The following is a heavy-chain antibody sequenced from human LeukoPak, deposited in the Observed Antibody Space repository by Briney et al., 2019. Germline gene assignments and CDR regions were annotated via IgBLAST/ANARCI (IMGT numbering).Heavy chain of an antibody. CDR1: GFTFSSYS. V-gene: IGHV3-21*01. CDR3: ARGPMVRGPDY. D-gene: IGHD3-10*01. J-gene: IGHJ4*02. CDR2: ISSSSSNK. Sequence: GGSLRLSCAASGFTFSSYSMNWVRQAPGKGLEWVSSISSSSSNKYYADSAKGRFTISRDNSKNSLYLQMNSLRAEDTAVYYCARGPMVRGPDYWGQGTLVTVSS.